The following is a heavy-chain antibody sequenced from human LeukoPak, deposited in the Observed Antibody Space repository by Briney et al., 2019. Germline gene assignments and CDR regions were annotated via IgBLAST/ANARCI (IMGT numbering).Heavy chain of an antibody. CDR1: GFTLSRYW. V-gene: IGHV3-53*01. CDR2: IHASGNT. CDR3: ARDVAFKAFDC. Sequence: GGSLRLSCTASGFTLSRYWMIWVRQAPGKGLECVSAIHASGNTHYSDSVVGRFIISRDIYKNTVYLQMNSLGAEDTAVYYCARDVAFKAFDCWGQGTLVTVYS. J-gene: IGHJ4*02. D-gene: IGHD5-12*01.